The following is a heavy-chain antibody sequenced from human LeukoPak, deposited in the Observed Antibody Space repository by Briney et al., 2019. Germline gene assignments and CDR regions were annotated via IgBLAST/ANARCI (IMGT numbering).Heavy chain of an antibody. D-gene: IGHD4-17*01. Sequence: SQTLSLTCTVSGDSISSGGYHWTWIRQHPGKGLERIGYISYSGSTYYNPSLKSRVNISMDTSKNQFSLSLTSVTAADTAVYYCARDYGDYFRWFDPWGQGTLVTVSS. V-gene: IGHV4-31*03. CDR1: GDSISSGGYH. CDR2: ISYSGST. J-gene: IGHJ5*02. CDR3: ARDYGDYFRWFDP.